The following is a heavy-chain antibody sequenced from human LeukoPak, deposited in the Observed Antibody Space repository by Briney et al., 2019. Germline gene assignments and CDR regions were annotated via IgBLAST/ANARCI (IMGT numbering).Heavy chain of an antibody. V-gene: IGHV3-21*04. CDR3: AKGLWSGYYPHTIFDY. Sequence: GGSLRLSCAASGFTFSSYSMNWVRQAPGEGLEWVSSISTSSSYIYYADSVKGRFTISRDNAKNSLYLQMNSLRAEDTALYYCAKGLWSGYYPHTIFDYWGQGTLVTVSS. J-gene: IGHJ4*02. CDR1: GFTFSSYS. CDR2: ISTSSSYI. D-gene: IGHD3-3*01.